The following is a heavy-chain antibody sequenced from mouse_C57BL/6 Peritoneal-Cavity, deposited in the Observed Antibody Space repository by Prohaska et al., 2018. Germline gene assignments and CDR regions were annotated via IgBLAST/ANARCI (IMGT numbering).Heavy chain of an antibody. V-gene: IGHV1-26*01. D-gene: IGHD1-1*01. J-gene: IGHJ2*01. Sequence: YMGKATLTVDKSSSTAYMELRSLTSEDSAVYYCARYYYGTSYFDYWGQGTTLTVSS. CDR3: ARYYYGTSYFDY.